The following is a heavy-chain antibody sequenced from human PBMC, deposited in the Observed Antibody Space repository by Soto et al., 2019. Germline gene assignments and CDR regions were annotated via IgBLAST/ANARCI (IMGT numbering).Heavy chain of an antibody. V-gene: IGHV3-23*01. Sequence: PGGSLRLSCAPSGFTFSNYAMIWVRQAPGKGLEWVSAISGDGGGTYYADSVKGRFTISRDNSRNTLYLHMNNLRAEETAIYYCAKLSSESHTGYWGQGTLVTVSS. CDR2: ISGDGGGT. CDR3: AKLSSESHTGY. D-gene: IGHD1-26*01. CDR1: GFTFSNYA. J-gene: IGHJ4*02.